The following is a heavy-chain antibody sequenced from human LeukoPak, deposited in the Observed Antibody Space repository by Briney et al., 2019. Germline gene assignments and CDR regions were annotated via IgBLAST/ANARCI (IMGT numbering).Heavy chain of an antibody. CDR2: ISYDGSNK. V-gene: IGHV3-30*18. CDR1: GFTFSTYG. CDR3: AKGQGSGWYEAFDI. D-gene: IGHD6-19*01. Sequence: PGRSLRLSCAASGFTFSTYGMHWVRQAPGKGLEWVAVISYDGSNKYYADSVKGRFTISRDNSKNTLYLQMNSLRAEDTAVCYCAKGQGSGWYEAFDIWGQGTMVTVSS. J-gene: IGHJ3*02.